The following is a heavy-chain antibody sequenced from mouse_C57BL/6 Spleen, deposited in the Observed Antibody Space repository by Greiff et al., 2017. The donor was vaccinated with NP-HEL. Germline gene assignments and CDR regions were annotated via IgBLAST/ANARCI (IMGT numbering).Heavy chain of an antibody. D-gene: IGHD1-1*01. J-gene: IGHJ4*01. CDR1: GFSLTSYG. Sequence: VKVVESGPGLVQPSQSLSITCTVSGFSLTSYGVHWVRQSPGKGLEWLGVIWRGGSTDYNAAFMSRLSITKDNSKSQVFFKMNSLQADDTAIYYCAKNKDYYGSSSYAMDYWGQGTSVTVSS. CDR3: AKNKDYYGSSSYAMDY. V-gene: IGHV2-5*01. CDR2: IWRGGST.